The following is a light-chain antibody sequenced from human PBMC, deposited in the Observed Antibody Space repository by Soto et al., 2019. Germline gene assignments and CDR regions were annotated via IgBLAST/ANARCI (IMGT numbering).Light chain of an antibody. V-gene: IGLV1-44*01. Sequence: QSALTQPPSASGTPGQRVTISCSGSSSNVGSNTVNWYQQVPGTAPKVLIFGNNQRPSGVPDRFSGSKSGTSASLAISGLHSEDEADYYCAAWDGSLSGWVFGGGTKVTVL. CDR2: GNN. CDR3: AAWDGSLSGWV. J-gene: IGLJ3*02. CDR1: SSNVGSNT.